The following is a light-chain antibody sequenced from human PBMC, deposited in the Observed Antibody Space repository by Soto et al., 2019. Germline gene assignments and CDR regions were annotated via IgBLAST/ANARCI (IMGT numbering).Light chain of an antibody. V-gene: IGLV2-8*01. CDR1: SSDVGGYKY. CDR2: EVS. J-gene: IGLJ1*01. CDR3: SSYAGSNNFV. Sequence: QSVLTRPPSASVSPGQSVTISCTGTSSDVGGYKYVSWYQQHSGKAPKVIIYEVSKRPSGVPNRFSGSKSGNTAYLTVTGLQAEDEADYYCSSYAGSNNFVFGTGTKVTVL.